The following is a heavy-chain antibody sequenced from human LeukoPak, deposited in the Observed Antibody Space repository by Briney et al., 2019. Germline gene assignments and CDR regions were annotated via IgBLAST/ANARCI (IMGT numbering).Heavy chain of an antibody. J-gene: IGHJ4*02. D-gene: IGHD3-22*01. CDR3: AKGDSSGYYPVLISFDH. V-gene: IGHV3-53*01. CDR2: IYSGGST. CDR1: GFTVSTNS. Sequence: GGSLRLSCAASGFTVSTNSVNWVRQAPGKGLEWISVIYSGGSTYYADSVKGRFTISRDNSKNTLYLQMNSLRAEDTAVYYCAKGDSSGYYPVLISFDHWGQGTLVTVSS.